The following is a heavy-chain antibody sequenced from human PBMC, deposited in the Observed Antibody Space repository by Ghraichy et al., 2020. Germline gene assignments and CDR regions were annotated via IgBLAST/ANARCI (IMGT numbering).Heavy chain of an antibody. CDR2: INEDGSGK. D-gene: IGHD1-26*01. J-gene: IGHJ4*02. CDR3: ARDLTVGATLDY. CDR1: GFTFSSYS. Sequence: GGSLRLSCAASGFTFSSYSMSWVRQAPGKGLEWVANINEDGSGKYHVDSVKGRFTISRDNAKKSLYLQMNSLRAEDTAVYYCARDLTVGATLDYWGQGTLVTASS. V-gene: IGHV3-7*01.